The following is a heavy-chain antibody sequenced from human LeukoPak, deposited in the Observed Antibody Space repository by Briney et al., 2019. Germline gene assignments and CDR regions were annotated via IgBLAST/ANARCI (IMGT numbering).Heavy chain of an antibody. Sequence: GGSLRLSCAASGFTSSSYSMNWVRQAPGKGLEWVSSISSSSSYIYYADSVKGRFTISRDNAKNSLYLQMNSLRAEDTAVYYCARGSTFGLPWFDPWGQGTLVTVSS. CDR3: ARGSTFGLPWFDP. V-gene: IGHV3-21*01. J-gene: IGHJ5*02. CDR2: ISSSSSYI. CDR1: GFTSSSYS. D-gene: IGHD3-16*01.